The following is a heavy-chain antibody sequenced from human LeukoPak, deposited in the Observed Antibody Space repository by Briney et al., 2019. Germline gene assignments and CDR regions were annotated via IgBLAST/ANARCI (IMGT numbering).Heavy chain of an antibody. CDR2: IYYSGST. V-gene: IGHV4-59*08. CDR3: ARLGGGSSSGYSDAFDI. CDR1: GGSISSYY. J-gene: IGHJ3*02. D-gene: IGHD3-22*01. Sequence: SETLSLTCTVSGGSISSYYWSWIRQPPGKGLEWIGYIYYSGSTNYNPSLKSRVTISVDTSKNQFSLKLSSVTAADTAVYYCARLGGGSSSGYSDAFDIWGQGTMVTVSS.